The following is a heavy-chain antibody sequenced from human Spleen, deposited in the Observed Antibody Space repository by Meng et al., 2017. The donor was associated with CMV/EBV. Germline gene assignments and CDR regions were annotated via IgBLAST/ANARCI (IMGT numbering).Heavy chain of an antibody. D-gene: IGHD3-10*01. Sequence: KASGGNFSRYDISWVRQEPGQGLEWMGRIIPILGITNYAQKFQGSATITADKLTSTAFMELSSLSSEDTAVYYCARTTTTSRGYFDLWGRGTLVTVSS. CDR2: IIPILGIT. V-gene: IGHV1-69*04. CDR3: ARTTTTSRGYFDL. CDR1: GGNFSRYD. J-gene: IGHJ2*01.